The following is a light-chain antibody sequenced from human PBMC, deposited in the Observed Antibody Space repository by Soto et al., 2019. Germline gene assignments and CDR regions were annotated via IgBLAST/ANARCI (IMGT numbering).Light chain of an antibody. Sequence: EIVLTQSPATLSLSPGERATLSCRASQSVSSYLAWYQQKPGQAPRLLIYDASNRATGIPARFSGSGSGTDFTLTLCSLEPEDFAVYYCQQRSNWPRTFGQGTKVEIK. CDR1: QSVSSY. CDR3: QQRSNWPRT. CDR2: DAS. V-gene: IGKV3-11*01. J-gene: IGKJ1*01.